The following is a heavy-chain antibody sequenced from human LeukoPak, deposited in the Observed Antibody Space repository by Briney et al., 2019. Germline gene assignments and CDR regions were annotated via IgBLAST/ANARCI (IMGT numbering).Heavy chain of an antibody. J-gene: IGHJ5*02. Sequence: ASVKVSCKASGYTFTGYYMHWVRQAPGQGLEWMRWINPNSGGTNYAQKFQGRVTMTRDTSISTAYMELSRLRSDDTAVYYCARDLVVVPAAINWFDPWGQGTLVTVSS. V-gene: IGHV1-2*02. D-gene: IGHD2-2*01. CDR1: GYTFTGYY. CDR3: ARDLVVVPAAINWFDP. CDR2: INPNSGGT.